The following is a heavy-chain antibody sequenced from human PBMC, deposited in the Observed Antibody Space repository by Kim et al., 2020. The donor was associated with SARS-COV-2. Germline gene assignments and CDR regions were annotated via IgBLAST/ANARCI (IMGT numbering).Heavy chain of an antibody. J-gene: IGHJ2*01. CDR2: SYYSGST. CDR1: GGSISSSSYY. D-gene: IGHD6-19*01. Sequence: SETLSLTCTVSGGSISSSSYYWGWIRQPPGKGLEWIGSSYYSGSTYYNPSLKSRVTISVDTSKNQLSLMLSSVTAADTAVYYCARHGRSGWQPILNHDWFFDLWGRGTVVTVAS. CDR3: ARHGRSGWQPILNHDWFFDL. V-gene: IGHV4-39*01.